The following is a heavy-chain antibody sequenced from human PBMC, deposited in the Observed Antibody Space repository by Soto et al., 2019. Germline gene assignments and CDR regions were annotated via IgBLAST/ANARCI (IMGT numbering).Heavy chain of an antibody. V-gene: IGHV3-72*01. J-gene: IGHJ4*02. CDR2: IRNKANSYTT. CDR3: ARYDYGDLDY. D-gene: IGHD4-17*01. CDR1: GFTFSDHY. Sequence: EVQLVESGGGLVQPGGSLRLSCEASGFTFSDHYMDWVRQAPGKGLEWVGRIRNKANSYTTAYAASVKGRFTISRDDSRNSLYLQMNSLKTEDTAVYYCARYDYGDLDYWGQGTLVTVSS.